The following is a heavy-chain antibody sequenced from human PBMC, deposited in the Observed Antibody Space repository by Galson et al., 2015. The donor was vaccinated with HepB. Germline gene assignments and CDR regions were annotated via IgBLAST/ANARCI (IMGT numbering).Heavy chain of an antibody. V-gene: IGHV3-15*01. J-gene: IGHJ4*02. CDR2: IFTKNDGGTT. CDR1: GSGFTFSHAW. Sequence: SLRLSCAASGSGFTFSHAWMRWVRQAPGKGLEWVGRIFTKNDGGTTDYIAPVKGRFTISRDDSKNTVYLQMNSLKTEGTAVYYCTTDPRYWGQGTLVTVSS. CDR3: TTDPRY.